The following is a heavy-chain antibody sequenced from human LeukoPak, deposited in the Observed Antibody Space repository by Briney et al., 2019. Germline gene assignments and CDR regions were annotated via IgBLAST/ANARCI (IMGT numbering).Heavy chain of an antibody. CDR1: GYSFTIYC. D-gene: IGHD5-12*01. J-gene: IGHJ4*02. CDR2: IFPGDADT. CDR3: ASLMVDSGYDPIDH. Sequence: GESLKISCKGSGYSFTIYCIGWLRQLPGKGRRGLGIIFPGDADTTYSPSFQGEVTISADESISTAYLQWSSLKASDSAMYYCASLMVDSGYDPIDHWGQGTLVTVSS. V-gene: IGHV5-51*01.